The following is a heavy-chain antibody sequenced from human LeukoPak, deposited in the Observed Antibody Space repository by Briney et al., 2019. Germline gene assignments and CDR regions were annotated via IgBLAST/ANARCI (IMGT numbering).Heavy chain of an antibody. D-gene: IGHD1-26*01. CDR1: GFTFNNYA. J-gene: IGHJ4*02. V-gene: IGHV3-23*01. CDR2: VNASGDTT. CDR3: ATHDVFVGYFEY. Sequence: GGSLRLSCAASGFTFNNYAMSWVRQAPGKGLEWVSAVNASGDTTDYADPVKGRFTISRDNSKHTVYLQMHSLSADDTATYYCATHDVFVGYFEYWGQGTLVTVSS.